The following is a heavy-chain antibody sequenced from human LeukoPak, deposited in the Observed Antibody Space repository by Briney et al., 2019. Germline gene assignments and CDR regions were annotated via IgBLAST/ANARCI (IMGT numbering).Heavy chain of an antibody. CDR1: GDSIRGYY. V-gene: IGHV4-4*07. D-gene: IGHD4-17*01. J-gene: IGHJ4*02. CDR3: GRDDGDYVMNY. Sequence: SETLSLTCTVSGDSIRGYYWSWIRQPAGEGLEWIGRIYPSGSTKSNPSLKSRVTMSLDTSKNQLSLNLSSVTAADTAVYYCGRDDGDYVMNYWGQGTLVTVSS. CDR2: IYPSGST.